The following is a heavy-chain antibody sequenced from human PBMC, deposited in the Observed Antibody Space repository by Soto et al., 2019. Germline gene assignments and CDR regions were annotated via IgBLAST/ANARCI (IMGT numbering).Heavy chain of an antibody. V-gene: IGHV3-23*01. J-gene: IGHJ4*02. CDR2: ISGGGGTT. CDR1: GFTFNKYA. D-gene: IGHD3-10*01. CDR3: AKGRGGSGSRPPRFNC. Sequence: EVQLLESGGGLVQPGGSLRLSCAASGFTFNKYAMTWVRQAPVKGLEWVSAISGGGGTTYYADSVKGRFTVSRDGSKNTKYLQNSSLRAEDTALYYCAKGRGGSGSRPPRFNCWGQLTLGT.